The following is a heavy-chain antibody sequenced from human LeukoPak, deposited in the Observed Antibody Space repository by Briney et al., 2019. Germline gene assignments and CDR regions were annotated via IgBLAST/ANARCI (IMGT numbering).Heavy chain of an antibody. J-gene: IGHJ3*02. D-gene: IGHD3-22*01. CDR1: GGTFSSYA. V-gene: IGHV1-69*13. Sequence: ASVKVSCKASGGTFSSYAISWVRQAPGQGLEWMGGIIPIFGTANYAQKFQGRVTITADESTSTAYMELSSLRSEDTAVYYCATWLAGEYYYDSSGYITPGAFDIWGQGTMVTVSS. CDR2: IIPIFGTA. CDR3: ATWLAGEYYYDSSGYITPGAFDI.